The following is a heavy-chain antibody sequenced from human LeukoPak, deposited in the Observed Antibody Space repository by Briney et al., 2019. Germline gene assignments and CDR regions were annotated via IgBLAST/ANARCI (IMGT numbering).Heavy chain of an antibody. CDR1: GYTFTGYY. CDR3: ARDPGGRNYFDY. Sequence: ASVKVSCKASGYTFTGYYMHWVRQAPGQGLEWMGWINPNSGGTNYAQKFQGRVTMTRDTSISTAYMELSRLRSDDTAVYYCARDPGGRNYFDYWSQGTLVTVSS. J-gene: IGHJ4*02. V-gene: IGHV1-2*02. CDR2: INPNSGGT. D-gene: IGHD2-15*01.